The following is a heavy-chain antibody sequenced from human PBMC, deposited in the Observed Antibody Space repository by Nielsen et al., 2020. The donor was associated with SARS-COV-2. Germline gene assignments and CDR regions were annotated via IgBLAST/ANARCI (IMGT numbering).Heavy chain of an antibody. V-gene: IGHV1-69*06. D-gene: IGHD1-7*01. J-gene: IGHJ5*02. CDR1: GGIFVTYP. CDR2: IIHVFGTP. Sequence: SVKVSCKASGGIFVTYPITWVRQAPGQGLEWMGGIIHVFGTPSYAQKFQGRVTITADNFTSTAYMELTSLRYGYTTVYSCAKMERELDPWGQGTLVTFSS. CDR3: AKMERELDP.